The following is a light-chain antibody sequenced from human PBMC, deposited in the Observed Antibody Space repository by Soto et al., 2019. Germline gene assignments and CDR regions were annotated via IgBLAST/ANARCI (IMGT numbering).Light chain of an antibody. CDR3: QQSYSTPRT. V-gene: IGKV1-39*01. CDR1: QSISSY. CDR2: AAS. J-gene: IGKJ1*01. Sequence: DIQMTQSPSSLSASVGDRVTITCRASQSISSYLNWYQQKPGKAPKLLIYAASSLKSGVPSRFSGSRSGTDFTLTISSLQPEDFATYYCQQSYSTPRTFGQGTKVEIK.